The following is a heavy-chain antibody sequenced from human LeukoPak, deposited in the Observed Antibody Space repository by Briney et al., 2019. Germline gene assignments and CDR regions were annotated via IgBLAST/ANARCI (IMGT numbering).Heavy chain of an antibody. CDR3: ARVPRDRSSRES. CDR2: MQPHSGDT. Sequence: ASVKVSCKASGYNFTSYDINWVRQATGQGLEWMGWMQPHSGDTGYAQKFQARVTMTRDISKSTVYMEVSSLTSEDSAVYYCARVPRDRSSRESWGQGTPIIVSS. CDR1: GYNFTSYD. V-gene: IGHV1-8*01. D-gene: IGHD6-6*01. J-gene: IGHJ5*02.